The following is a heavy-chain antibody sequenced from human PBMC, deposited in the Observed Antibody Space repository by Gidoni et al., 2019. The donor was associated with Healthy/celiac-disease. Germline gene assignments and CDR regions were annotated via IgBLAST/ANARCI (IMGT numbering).Heavy chain of an antibody. D-gene: IGHD3-3*01. J-gene: IGHJ6*02. Sequence: QVQLVESGGGVVQPGRSLRLSCAASGFTFSSYAMHWVRQAPGKGLEWVAVISYDGSNKYYADSVKGRFTISRDNSKNTLYLQMNSLRAEDTAVYYCARDRTQAYDFWSGYSFGYYYGMDVWGQGTTVTVSS. V-gene: IGHV3-30-3*01. CDR2: ISYDGSNK. CDR1: GFTFSSYA. CDR3: ARDRTQAYDFWSGYSFGYYYGMDV.